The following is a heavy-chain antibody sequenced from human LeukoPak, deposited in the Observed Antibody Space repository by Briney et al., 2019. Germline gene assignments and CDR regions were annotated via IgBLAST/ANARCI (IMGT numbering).Heavy chain of an antibody. V-gene: IGHV3-30*03. CDR3: TTDSELLSYYYGMDV. CDR2: ISYDGSNK. CDR1: GFTFSSYG. Sequence: HPGGSLRLSCAASGFTFSSYGMHWVRQAPGKGLEWVAVISYDGSNKYYADSVKGRFTISRDNSKNTLYLQMNSLKTEDTAVYYCTTDSELLSYYYGMDVWGQGTTVTVSS. D-gene: IGHD3-10*01. J-gene: IGHJ6*02.